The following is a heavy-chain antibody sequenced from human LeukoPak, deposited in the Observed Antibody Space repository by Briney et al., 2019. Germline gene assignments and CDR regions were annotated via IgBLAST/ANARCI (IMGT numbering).Heavy chain of an antibody. CDR2: ISSSGSTI. CDR1: GFTFSDYY. V-gene: IGHV3-11*04. J-gene: IGHJ3*02. Sequence: PGGSLRLSCAASGFTFSDYYMSWIRQAPGKGLEWVSYISSSGSTIYYADSVKGRFTISRDNAKNSLYLQMNSLRAEDTAVYYCASPLGYCSSTSYYTSDASDIWGQGTMVTVSS. D-gene: IGHD2-2*02. CDR3: ASPLGYCSSTSYYTSDASDI.